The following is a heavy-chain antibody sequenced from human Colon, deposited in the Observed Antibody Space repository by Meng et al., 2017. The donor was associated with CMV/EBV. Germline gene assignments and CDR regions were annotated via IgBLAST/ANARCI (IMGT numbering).Heavy chain of an antibody. CDR2: MNPNSGNT. CDR1: GYTFTSYD. Sequence: ASVKVSCKASGYTFTSYDINWVRQATGQGLEWMGWMNPNSGNTGYAQKFQGRVTMTRNTSISTAYMELYRLTSDDTAVYYCARVKCGTTSCSQGLDPWGQGTLVTVSS. J-gene: IGHJ5*02. CDR3: ARVKCGTTSCSQGLDP. V-gene: IGHV1-8*01. D-gene: IGHD2-2*01.